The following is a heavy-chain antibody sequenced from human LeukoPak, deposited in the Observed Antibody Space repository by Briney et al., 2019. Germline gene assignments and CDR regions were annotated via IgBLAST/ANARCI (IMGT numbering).Heavy chain of an antibody. Sequence: GGSLRLSCAASGFTVNSNYMSWVRQAPGKGLEWVGRIKSRTDGGTSDYAAPVKGRFTISRDDSKSTLYLQMNSLKTEDTAVYYCTTDRVIFGRSFDYWGQGTLVTVSS. D-gene: IGHD3-3*02. V-gene: IGHV3-15*01. CDR2: IKSRTDGGTS. J-gene: IGHJ4*02. CDR3: TTDRVIFGRSFDY. CDR1: GFTVNSNY.